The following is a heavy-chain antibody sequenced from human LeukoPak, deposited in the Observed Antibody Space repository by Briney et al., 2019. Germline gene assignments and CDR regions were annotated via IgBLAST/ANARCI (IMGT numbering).Heavy chain of an antibody. CDR3: ARASRIAAAGAVYFDY. J-gene: IGHJ4*02. CDR2: IYYSGNT. V-gene: IGHV4-59*01. Sequence: SETLSLTCAVYGGSFSGYYWSWIRQPPGKGLEWIGNIYYSGNTNYSPSLKSRVTISVDTSKTRFSLKLNSVTAADTAVYYCARASRIAAAGAVYFDYWGQGTLVTVSS. D-gene: IGHD6-13*01. CDR1: GGSFSGYY.